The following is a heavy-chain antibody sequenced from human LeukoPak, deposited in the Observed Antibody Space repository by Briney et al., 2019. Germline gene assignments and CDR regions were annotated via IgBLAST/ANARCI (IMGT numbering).Heavy chain of an antibody. Sequence: ASVKVSCKAFGYTFTSNYMHWVRQAPGQGPEWMGVISPSGGSTTYAQKFQGRVTLTRDMSTSTDYLELSSLRAEDTALYYCAKGQETESRLDSWGQGTLVTVSS. CDR2: ISPSGGST. D-gene: IGHD1-1*01. J-gene: IGHJ4*02. CDR3: AKGQETESRLDS. CDR1: GYTFTSNY. V-gene: IGHV1-46*01.